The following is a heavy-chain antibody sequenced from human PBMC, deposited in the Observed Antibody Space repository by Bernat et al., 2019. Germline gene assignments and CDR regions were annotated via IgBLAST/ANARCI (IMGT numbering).Heavy chain of an antibody. CDR2: ISGSGGST. Sequence: EVQLLESGGGLVQPGGSLRLSCAASGFTFSSYAMSWVRQAPGKGLEWVSAISGSGGSTYYADSVKGRFTISRDNSKNTLYLQMNSLRVEDTAVYYCAKPGFTAAGTSLSFWYFDLWGRGTLVTVSS. J-gene: IGHJ2*01. D-gene: IGHD6-13*01. CDR3: AKPGFTAAGTSLSFWYFDL. CDR1: GFTFSSYA. V-gene: IGHV3-23*01.